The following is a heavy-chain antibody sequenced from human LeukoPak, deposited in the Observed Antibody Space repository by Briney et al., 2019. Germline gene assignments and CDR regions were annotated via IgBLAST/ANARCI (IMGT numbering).Heavy chain of an antibody. J-gene: IGHJ4*02. CDR2: ISYDGSNK. V-gene: IGHV3-30-3*01. D-gene: IGHD1-26*01. Sequence: GGSLRLSRAASGFTFSSYAMHWVRQAPGKGLEWVAVISYDGSNKYYADSVKGRFTISRDNSKNTLYLQMNSLRAEDTAVYYCARAIMGATVLGYWGQGTLVTVSS. CDR1: GFTFSSYA. CDR3: ARAIMGATVLGY.